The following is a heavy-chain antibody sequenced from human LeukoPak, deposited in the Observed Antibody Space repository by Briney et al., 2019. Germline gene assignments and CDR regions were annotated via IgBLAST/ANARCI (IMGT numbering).Heavy chain of an antibody. D-gene: IGHD6-13*01. Sequence: GASVKVSCKASGYTFTGYYMHWVRQAPGQGLEWMGWINPNSGGTNYAQKFQGRVTMTRDTSISTAYMELSRLGSDDTAVYYCARYKGPGKQQLGKGQFDYWGQGTLVTVSS. CDR2: INPNSGGT. CDR3: ARYKGPGKQQLGKGQFDY. CDR1: GYTFTGYY. V-gene: IGHV1-2*02. J-gene: IGHJ4*02.